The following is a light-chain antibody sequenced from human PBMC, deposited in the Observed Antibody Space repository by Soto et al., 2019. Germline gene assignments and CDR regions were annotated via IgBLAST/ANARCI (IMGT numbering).Light chain of an antibody. J-gene: IGKJ4*01. V-gene: IGKV3-11*01. Sequence: EIVLTQSPVTLSLSPGERATLSCRASQSVSSYLAWYQQKPGQAPRLLIYDASNRATGIPARFSGSGSGTDFTLTISSLEPEDFAVYYCQQRSNWQGLTFGGGTKVEIK. CDR2: DAS. CDR3: QQRSNWQGLT. CDR1: QSVSSY.